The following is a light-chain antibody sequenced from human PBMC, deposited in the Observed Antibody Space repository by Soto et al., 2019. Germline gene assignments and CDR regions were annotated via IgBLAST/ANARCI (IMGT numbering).Light chain of an antibody. V-gene: IGKV1-5*01. CDR2: DAS. J-gene: IGKJ1*01. CDR1: QSISSW. Sequence: DIQMTQSPSTLSASVGDRVTITCRASQSISSWLAWYQQKPGKAPKALIYDASSLESGVPSRFSGSGSGTEFTLTISSLQPDDFATYYCQQYDSYVWTFGQGTKVDIK. CDR3: QQYDSYVWT.